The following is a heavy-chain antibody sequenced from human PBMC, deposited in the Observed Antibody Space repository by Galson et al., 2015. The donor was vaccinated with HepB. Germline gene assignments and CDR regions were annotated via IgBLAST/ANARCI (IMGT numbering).Heavy chain of an antibody. CDR3: ARGRGRFEIVVVIPFDY. V-gene: IGHV3-21*01. D-gene: IGHD3-22*01. CDR1: GFTFSSYS. Sequence: SLRLSCAASGFTFSSYSMNWVRQAPGKGLEWVSSISSSSSYIYYADSVKGRFTISRDNAKNSLYLQMNSLRAEDTAVYYRARGRGRFEIVVVIPFDYWGQGTLVTVSS. CDR2: ISSSSSYI. J-gene: IGHJ4*02.